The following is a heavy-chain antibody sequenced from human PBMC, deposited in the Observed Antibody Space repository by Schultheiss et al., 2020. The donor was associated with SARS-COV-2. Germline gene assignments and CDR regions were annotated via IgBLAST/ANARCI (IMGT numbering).Heavy chain of an antibody. CDR1: GGSISSGGYY. D-gene: IGHD2-15*01. CDR3: ARGWGAIVVVVAATEGGPFDY. V-gene: IGHV4-39*07. Sequence: SETLSLTCTVSGGSISSGGYYWSWIRQPPGKGLEWIGEINHSGSTNYNPSLKSRVTISVDTSKNQFSLKLSSVTAADTAVYCCARGWGAIVVVVAATEGGPFDYWGQGTLVTVS. CDR2: INHSGST. J-gene: IGHJ4*02.